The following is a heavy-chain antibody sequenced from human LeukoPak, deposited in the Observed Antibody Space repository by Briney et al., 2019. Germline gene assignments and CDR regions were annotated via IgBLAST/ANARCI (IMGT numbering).Heavy chain of an antibody. CDR2: ISWNSGSI. V-gene: IGHV3-9*01. Sequence: GGSLRLSCAAPGFTFDDYAMHWVRQAPGKGLEWVSGISWNSGSIGYADSVKGRFTISRDNAKNSLYLQMDSLRAEDTALYYCAKDIGPPYSSSLPGAYYYYGMDVWGQGTTVTVSS. CDR3: AKDIGPPYSSSLPGAYYYYGMDV. CDR1: GFTFDDYA. J-gene: IGHJ6*02. D-gene: IGHD6-13*01.